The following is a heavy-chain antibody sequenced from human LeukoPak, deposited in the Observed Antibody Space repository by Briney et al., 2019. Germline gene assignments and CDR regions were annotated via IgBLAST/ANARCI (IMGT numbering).Heavy chain of an antibody. D-gene: IGHD4-11*01. CDR3: ARVTPLRPWLYSNLHHFDY. J-gene: IGHJ4*02. CDR1: GGSFSGYY. CDR2: INHSGST. Sequence: PSETLSLTCAVYGGSFSGYYWSWIRQPPGKGLERIGEINHSGSTNYNPSLKSRVTISVDTSKNQFSLKLSSVTAADTAVYYCARVTPLRPWLYSNLHHFDYWGQGTLVTVSS. V-gene: IGHV4-34*01.